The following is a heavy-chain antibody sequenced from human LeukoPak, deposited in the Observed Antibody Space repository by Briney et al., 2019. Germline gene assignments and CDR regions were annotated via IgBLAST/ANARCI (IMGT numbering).Heavy chain of an antibody. CDR1: GYTFTSYG. CDR2: ISAYNGNT. CDR3: AREGSSSWYTRDYNWFDP. Sequence: GASVKVSCKASGYTFTSYGISWVRQAPGQGLEWMGWISAYNGNTNYAQKLQGRVTMTTDTSTSTAYMELRSLRSGDTAVYYCAREGSSSWYTRDYNWFDPWGQGTLVTVSS. V-gene: IGHV1-18*01. J-gene: IGHJ5*02. D-gene: IGHD6-13*01.